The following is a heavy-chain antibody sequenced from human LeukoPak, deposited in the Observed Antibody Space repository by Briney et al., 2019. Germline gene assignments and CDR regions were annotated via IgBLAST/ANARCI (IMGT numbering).Heavy chain of an antibody. J-gene: IGHJ5*02. D-gene: IGHD2-15*01. CDR3: ARYENHCNGGSCYLRFDP. CDR1: GYTFTSYG. Sequence: ASVKVSCKASGYTFTSYGISWVRQAPGQGLEWMGWISAYNGNTNYAQKLQGRVTMTTDTSTSTAYMELRSLRSDDTAVYYCARYENHCNGGSCYLRFDPWGQGTLVTVSS. CDR2: ISAYNGNT. V-gene: IGHV1-18*01.